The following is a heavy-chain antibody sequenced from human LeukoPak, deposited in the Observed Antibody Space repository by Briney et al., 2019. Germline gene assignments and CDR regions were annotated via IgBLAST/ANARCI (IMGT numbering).Heavy chain of an antibody. J-gene: IGHJ5*02. CDR1: GGTFRFHA. D-gene: IGHD3-16*01. CDR3: AREGGNWFDP. Sequence: ASAKVSCKASGGTFRFHAISWVRQAPGQGLEWMGRMNPNSGNTGYAQKFQGRVTMTRNTSISTAYMELSSLRSEDTAVYYCAREGGNWFDPWGQGTLVTVSS. V-gene: IGHV1-8*02. CDR2: MNPNSGNT.